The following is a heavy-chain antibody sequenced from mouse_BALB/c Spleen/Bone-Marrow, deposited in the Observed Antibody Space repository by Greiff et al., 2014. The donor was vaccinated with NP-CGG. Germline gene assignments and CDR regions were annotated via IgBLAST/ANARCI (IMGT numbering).Heavy chain of an antibody. CDR1: GFSLTSYG. Sequence: VKLMESGPGLVAPSQSLSITCTVSGFSLTSYGVHWVRQPPGKGLEWLGIIWAGGSTNYNSALMSSLSISKDNYKGQVFLKMNSLQTDDTAMYYCAREDGYFHYYAVDYWGQGTSVTVSS. V-gene: IGHV2-9*02. D-gene: IGHD2-3*01. CDR3: AREDGYFHYYAVDY. J-gene: IGHJ4*01. CDR2: IWAGGST.